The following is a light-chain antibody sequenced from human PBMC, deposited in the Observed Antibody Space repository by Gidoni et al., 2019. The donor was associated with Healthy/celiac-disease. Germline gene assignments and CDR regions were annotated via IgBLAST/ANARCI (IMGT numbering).Light chain of an antibody. CDR1: QSVSSSY. CDR3: QQYGSSPQT. J-gene: IGKJ1*01. V-gene: IGKV3-20*01. CDR2: GAS. Sequence: VLTQSPGTLSLSPGERATLSCRASQSVSSSYLAWYQQKPGKPPRLLIYGASSRATGIPDRFSGSGSGPDFTLTISRLEPEDFAVYYCQQYGSSPQTFGQGTKVEIK.